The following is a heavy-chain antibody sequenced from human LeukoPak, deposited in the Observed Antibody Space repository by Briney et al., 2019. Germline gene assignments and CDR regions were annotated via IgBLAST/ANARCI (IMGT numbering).Heavy chain of an antibody. CDR2: INYVGST. D-gene: IGHD5-18*01. CDR3: ARVGYRFSINDWSRIGLGAYPTKYYYYMDV. CDR1: GGSIDRTSSY. J-gene: IGHJ6*03. Sequence: SETLSLTCSVSGGSIDRTSSYWGWVRQSPGKGLEWIGSINYVGSTYYNPSLKSRVTMSLDTSENQFSLKVSSVTAADTAVYYCARVGYRFSINDWSRIGLGAYPTKYYYYMDVWGKGTTVTVSS. V-gene: IGHV4-39*07.